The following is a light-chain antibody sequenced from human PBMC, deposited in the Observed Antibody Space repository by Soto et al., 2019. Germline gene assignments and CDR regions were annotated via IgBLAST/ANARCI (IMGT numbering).Light chain of an antibody. Sequence: EIVLTQSPGTLSLSPGERVTLSCRASQSVNSSYLAWYQHKPGQAPRLLIYGASTRATGIPDRFSGSGSGTDFTLTIARLEPGDFAVYYCQQYGNSPQKFGQGTK. CDR2: GAS. J-gene: IGKJ1*01. CDR3: QQYGNSPQK. CDR1: QSVNSSY. V-gene: IGKV3-20*01.